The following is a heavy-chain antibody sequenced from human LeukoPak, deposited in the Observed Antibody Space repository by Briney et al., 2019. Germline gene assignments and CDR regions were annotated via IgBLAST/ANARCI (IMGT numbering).Heavy chain of an antibody. J-gene: IGHJ6*02. V-gene: IGHV4-59*01. D-gene: IGHD6-19*01. CDR2: IYYSGST. CDR3: ATEFHSSGWNGDGVDV. CDR1: GGSISRDY. Sequence: SETLSLTCTVSGGSISRDYWSWIRHPPGKGLEWIGYIYYSGSTNYNPSLESRVSISVDTSKNQFSLKLTSVTAADTAVYYCATEFHSSGWNGDGVDVWGQGITVTVSS.